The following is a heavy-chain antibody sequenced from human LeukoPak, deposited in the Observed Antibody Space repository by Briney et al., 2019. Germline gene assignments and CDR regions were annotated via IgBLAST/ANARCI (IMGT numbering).Heavy chain of an antibody. CDR2: IYYSGST. CDR3: ARTVTVTKKPTYFDY. V-gene: IGHV4-59*01. Sequence: SETLSLTCTVSGGSISSYYWSWIRQPPGKGLEWIGYIYYSGSTNYNPSLKSRVTISVDTSENQFSLKLSSVTAADTAVYYCARTVTVTKKPTYFDYWGQGTLVTVSS. J-gene: IGHJ4*02. CDR1: GGSISSYY. D-gene: IGHD4-17*01.